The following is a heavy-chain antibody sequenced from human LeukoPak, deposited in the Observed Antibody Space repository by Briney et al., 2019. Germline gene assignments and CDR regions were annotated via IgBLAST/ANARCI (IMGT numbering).Heavy chain of an antibody. CDR1: GFTFSSYT. Sequence: QAGGSLRLSCAASGFTFSSYTMSWVRQAPGKGPEWVANINLDGSQKYYVDSVKGRFTISRDNAENSLYLQMNSLRAEDTALYYCARKRPNYFDYWGQGTLVTVSS. CDR2: INLDGSQK. J-gene: IGHJ4*02. V-gene: IGHV3-7*01. CDR3: ARKRPNYFDY.